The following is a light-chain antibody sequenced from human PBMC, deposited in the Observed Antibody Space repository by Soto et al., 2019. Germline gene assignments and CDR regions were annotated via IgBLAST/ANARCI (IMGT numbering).Light chain of an antibody. V-gene: IGLV2-14*01. CDR2: EVS. CDR1: SSDVGDYNY. CDR3: SSYISNSIVV. Sequence: QSALTQPASVSGSPGQSITISCTGTSSDVGDYNYVSWYQQHPGKAPKLIIYEVSHRLSGVSNRFSGSKSGHTASLTISGLQDEDEADYYCSSYISNSIVVFGGRTKLTVL. J-gene: IGLJ2*01.